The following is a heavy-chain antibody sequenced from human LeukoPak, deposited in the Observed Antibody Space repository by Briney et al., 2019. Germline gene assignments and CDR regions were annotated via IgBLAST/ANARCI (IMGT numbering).Heavy chain of an antibody. V-gene: IGHV3-11*01. D-gene: IGHD3-10*01. Sequence: GGSLRLSCAASGFRFSDYYMSWIRQAPGKGLEWVSSISRGGSSKYSADSVKGRFTISRDNAKNSLDLQMDSLRAEDTAVYYCAKGGFGELLHGMDVWGQGTTVTVSS. J-gene: IGHJ6*02. CDR2: ISRGGSSK. CDR3: AKGGFGELLHGMDV. CDR1: GFRFSDYY.